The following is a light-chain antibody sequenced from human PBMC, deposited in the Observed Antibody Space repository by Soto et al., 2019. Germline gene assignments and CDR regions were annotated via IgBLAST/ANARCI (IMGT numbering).Light chain of an antibody. Sequence: DIQMTQSPSSLSASVGDRVTITCRASQGISNDLGWYQQKPGEAPKRLIYSASSLQSGVPSRFSGSGSGTEFTLTISSLQPEDFATYYCLQHNSYPRTFGQGNQVEIK. CDR2: SAS. V-gene: IGKV1-17*01. J-gene: IGKJ1*01. CDR1: QGISND. CDR3: LQHNSYPRT.